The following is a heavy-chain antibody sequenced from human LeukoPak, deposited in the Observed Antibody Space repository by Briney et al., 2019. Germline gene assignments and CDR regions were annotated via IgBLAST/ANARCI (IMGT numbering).Heavy chain of an antibody. J-gene: IGHJ4*02. Sequence: SETLSLTCAVYGGSFSGYYWSWIRQPPGKGLQWIGEINHSGSTNYNPSLKSRVTISVDTSKNQFSLKLRSVTAADTAVYYCARARARGGYNSRILDYWGQGTLVTVSS. CDR1: GGSFSGYY. D-gene: IGHD1-1*01. CDR3: ARARARGGYNSRILDY. V-gene: IGHV4-34*01. CDR2: INHSGST.